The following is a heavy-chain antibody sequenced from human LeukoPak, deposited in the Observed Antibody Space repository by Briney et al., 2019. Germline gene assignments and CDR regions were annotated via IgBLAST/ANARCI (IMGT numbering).Heavy chain of an antibody. CDR1: GGSFSGYY. Sequence: SETLSLTCAVYGGSFSGYYWSWLRQPPGKGLEWIGEINHSGSTNYNPSLKGRVTISVDTSKNQFSLKLSSVTAADTAVYYCASMYYYDSSSYNWFDPWGQGTLVTVSS. V-gene: IGHV4-34*01. CDR3: ASMYYYDSSSYNWFDP. D-gene: IGHD3-22*01. CDR2: INHSGST. J-gene: IGHJ5*02.